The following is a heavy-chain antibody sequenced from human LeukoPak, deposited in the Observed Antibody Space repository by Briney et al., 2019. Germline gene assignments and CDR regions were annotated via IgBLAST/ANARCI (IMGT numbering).Heavy chain of an antibody. CDR3: ARFPPQLLGITPDAFDI. Sequence: PSETLSLTCTVSGGSISNYYWSWIRQPPGKGLEWVGYMYYSGSANYNPSLNSRVTFSVDTSKNQFSLRLRSVTAADTAVYYCARFPPQLLGITPDAFDIWGQGTMVIVSS. J-gene: IGHJ3*02. CDR1: GGSISNYY. CDR2: MYYSGSA. V-gene: IGHV4-59*01. D-gene: IGHD5-24*01.